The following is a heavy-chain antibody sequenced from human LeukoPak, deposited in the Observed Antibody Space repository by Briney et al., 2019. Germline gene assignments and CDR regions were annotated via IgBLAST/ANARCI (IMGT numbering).Heavy chain of an antibody. CDR3: ARKPIINNAWYYFDY. V-gene: IGHV4-61*02. Sequence: SETLSLTCTVSGGSISSGGHYWSWIRQPAGKGLEWIGRIYTSGSTNYNPSLKSRVTISVDTSKNQFSLKLSSVTAADTAVYYCARKPIINNAWYYFDYWGQGTLVTVSS. J-gene: IGHJ4*02. D-gene: IGHD1/OR15-1a*01. CDR2: IYTSGST. CDR1: GGSISSGGHY.